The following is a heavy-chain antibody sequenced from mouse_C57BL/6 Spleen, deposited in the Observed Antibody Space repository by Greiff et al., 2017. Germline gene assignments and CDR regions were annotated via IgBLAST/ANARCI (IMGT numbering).Heavy chain of an antibody. V-gene: IGHV5-6*02. D-gene: IGHD2-1*01. J-gene: IGHJ2*01. CDR1: GFTFSSYG. Sequence: EVKLEESGGDLVKPGGSLKLSCAASGFTFSSYGMSWVRQTPDKRLEWVATISSGGSYTYYPDSVKGRFTISRDNAKNTLYLQMSSLKSEDTAMXYCARQEIYSGFDYWGQGTTLTVSS. CDR3: ARQEIYSGFDY. CDR2: ISSGGSYT.